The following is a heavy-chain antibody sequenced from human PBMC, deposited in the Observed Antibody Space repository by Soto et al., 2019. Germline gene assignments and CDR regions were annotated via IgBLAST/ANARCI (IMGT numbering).Heavy chain of an antibody. V-gene: IGHV1-69*13. CDR3: ARLLVVPAAISIWNGMDV. J-gene: IGHJ6*02. Sequence: SVKVSCKAPGGTFSSYAISWVRQAPGQGLEWMGGIIPIFGAANYAQKFQGRVTITADESTSTAYMELSSLRSEDTAVYYCARLLVVPAAISIWNGMDVWGQGTTVTVSS. CDR1: GGTFSSYA. D-gene: IGHD2-2*01. CDR2: IIPIFGAA.